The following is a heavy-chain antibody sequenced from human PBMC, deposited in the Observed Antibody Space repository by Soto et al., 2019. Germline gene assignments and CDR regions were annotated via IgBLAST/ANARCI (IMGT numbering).Heavy chain of an antibody. CDR3: AREQDVLRFLEWLNPWAFDI. J-gene: IGHJ3*02. CDR2: INAGNGNT. D-gene: IGHD3-3*01. CDR1: GYTFTSYA. Sequence: GASVKVSCKASGYTFTSYAMHWVRQAPGQRLEWMGWINAGNGNTKYSQKFQGRVTITRDTSASTAYMELSSLRSEDTAVYYCAREQDVLRFLEWLNPWAFDIWGQGTMVTVSS. V-gene: IGHV1-3*01.